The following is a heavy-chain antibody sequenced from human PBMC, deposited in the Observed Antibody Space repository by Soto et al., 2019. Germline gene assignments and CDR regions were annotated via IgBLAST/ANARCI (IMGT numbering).Heavy chain of an antibody. CDR3: ASSDSSGYYAGEDYYYYGMDV. V-gene: IGHV1-69*01. Sequence: ASGGTFSSYAISWVRQAPGQGLEWMGGIIPIFGTANYAQKFQGRVTITADESTSTAYMELSSLRSEDTAVYYCASSDSSGYYAGEDYYYYGMDVWGQGTTVTVSS. CDR1: GGTFSSYA. CDR2: IIPIFGTA. D-gene: IGHD3-22*01. J-gene: IGHJ6*02.